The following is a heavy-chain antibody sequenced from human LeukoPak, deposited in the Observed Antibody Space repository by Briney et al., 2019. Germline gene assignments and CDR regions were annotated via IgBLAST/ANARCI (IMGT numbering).Heavy chain of an antibody. CDR2: IIPIFGTA. D-gene: IGHD2/OR15-2a*01. V-gene: IGHV1-69*05. Sequence: ASVKVFCKASGGTFSSYAISWVRQAPGQGFEWMGRIIPIFGTANYAQKFQGRVTITTDESTSTAYMELSSLRSEDTAVYYCARDFLPHDAFDIWGQGTIVTVSS. CDR3: ARDFLPHDAFDI. J-gene: IGHJ3*02. CDR1: GGTFSSYA.